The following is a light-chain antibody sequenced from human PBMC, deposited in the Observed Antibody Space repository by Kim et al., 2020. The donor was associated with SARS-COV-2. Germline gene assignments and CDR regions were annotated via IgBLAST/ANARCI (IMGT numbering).Light chain of an antibody. Sequence: GGTVTLTFGSSTGAVTDGHYPYWFQHKPGQAPKTLIYNINNRHSWTPARFSGSLLGGKAALILSGAQPEDEADYYCLLSYSAVLVLFGGGTQLTVL. CDR2: NIN. J-gene: IGLJ2*01. CDR1: TGAVTDGHY. V-gene: IGLV7-46*01. CDR3: LLSYSAVLVL.